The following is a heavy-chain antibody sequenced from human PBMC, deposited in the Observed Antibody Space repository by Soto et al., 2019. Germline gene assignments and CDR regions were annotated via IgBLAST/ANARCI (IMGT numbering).Heavy chain of an antibody. CDR3: AIYDSSGSRGFQH. CDR2: IYYIGST. J-gene: IGHJ1*01. CDR1: GGSISSGGYY. D-gene: IGHD3-22*01. Sequence: PSETLSLTCTVSGGSISSGGYYWNWIRQHPGKGLEWIGYIYYIGSTYYNPSLKSRVTISLDTSKNQFSLKLSSVTAAHTAEYYCAIYDSSGSRGFQHWGQGSLVSVSS. V-gene: IGHV4-31*03.